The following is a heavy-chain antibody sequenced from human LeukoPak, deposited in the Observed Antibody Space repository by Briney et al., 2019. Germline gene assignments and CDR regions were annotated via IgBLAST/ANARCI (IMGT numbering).Heavy chain of an antibody. V-gene: IGHV4-39*02. J-gene: IGHJ5*02. D-gene: IGHD2-15*01. CDR1: GGSISSSSYY. CDR2: IYYSGST. Sequence: SETLSLTCTVSGGSISSSSYYWGWIRQPPGKGLEWIGSIYYSGSTYYNPSLKSRVTISVDTSKNQFSLKLSSVTAADTAVYYCARDTTTLKRYCSGGSCYSGPLRAWGQGTLVTVSS. CDR3: ARDTTTLKRYCSGGSCYSGPLRA.